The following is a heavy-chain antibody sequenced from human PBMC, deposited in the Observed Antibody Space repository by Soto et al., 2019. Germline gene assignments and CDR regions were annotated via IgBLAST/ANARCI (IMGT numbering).Heavy chain of an antibody. V-gene: IGHV3-23*01. D-gene: IGHD1-1*01. CDR3: AKSAWNYYNYYYIDV. Sequence: GGSLRLSCEASGVTFSSYATSWVRQAPGKGLEWVSVISGSGGSTYYADFVKGRFTISRDNPKNTLYLQMNSLRAEDTAVYYCAKSAWNYYNYYYIDVWGKGTTVTVSS. CDR1: GVTFSSYA. J-gene: IGHJ6*03. CDR2: ISGSGGST.